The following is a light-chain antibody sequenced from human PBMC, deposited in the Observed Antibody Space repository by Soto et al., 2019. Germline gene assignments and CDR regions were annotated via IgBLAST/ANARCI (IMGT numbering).Light chain of an antibody. Sequence: EIVLTQSPGTLSLSPGERATLSCRASQSVRSSYLAWYQQKPGQAPILLIYGTSTRATGTPDRFSGSGSGTDFTLTISRLEPEDFALYYCQQYDISPTWTFGQGTKVDI. CDR2: GTS. V-gene: IGKV3-20*01. CDR3: QQYDISPTWT. CDR1: QSVRSSY. J-gene: IGKJ1*01.